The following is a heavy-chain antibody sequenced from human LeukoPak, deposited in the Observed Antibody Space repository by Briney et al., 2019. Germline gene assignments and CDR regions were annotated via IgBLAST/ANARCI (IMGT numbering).Heavy chain of an antibody. CDR2: IIPIFGTA. CDR3: ARAPSVQGGPGLY. D-gene: IGHD3-10*01. CDR1: GGTFSSYA. V-gene: IGHV1-69*05. Sequence: SVKVSCKASGGTFSSYAISWVRQAPGQGLEWKGGIIPIFGTANYAQKFQGRVTITTDESTSTAYMELSSLRSEDTAVYYCARAPSVQGGPGLYWGQGTLVTVSS. J-gene: IGHJ4*02.